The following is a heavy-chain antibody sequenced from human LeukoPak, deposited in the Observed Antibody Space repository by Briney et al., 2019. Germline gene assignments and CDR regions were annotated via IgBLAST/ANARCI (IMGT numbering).Heavy chain of an antibody. CDR1: GFTFIESA. J-gene: IGHJ4*02. CDR2: ISYDGSNK. D-gene: IGHD1-26*01. CDR3: AKDWGQRGVGASLGH. V-gene: IGHV3-30-3*01. Sequence: QPGGSLRLSCAASGFTFIESAMSWVRQDPGEGLEWVSFISYDGSNKVHADSVMGRFTISRENSKNAVDLQLNSLRDEDTAVYYCAKDWGQRGVGASLGHWGQGTLVIVSS.